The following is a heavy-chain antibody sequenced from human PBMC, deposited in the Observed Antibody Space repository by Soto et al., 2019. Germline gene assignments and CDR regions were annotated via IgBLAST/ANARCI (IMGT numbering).Heavy chain of an antibody. CDR1: GFTFSSYG. J-gene: IGHJ6*04. Sequence: QVQLVESGGGVVQLGRSLRLSCAASGFTFSSYGMHWVRQAPGKGLEWVAVISYDGSNKYYADSVKGRFTISRDNFKNTLYLQMNSLRAEDTAVYYCANGADHHYVDVWGKGTTVTVSS. CDR2: ISYDGSNK. CDR3: ANGADHHYVDV. V-gene: IGHV3-30*18. D-gene: IGHD3-10*01.